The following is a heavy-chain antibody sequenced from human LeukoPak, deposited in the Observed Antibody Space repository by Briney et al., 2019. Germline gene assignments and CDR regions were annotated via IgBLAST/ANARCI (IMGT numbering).Heavy chain of an antibody. CDR3: ARDRPSGAVAGHDAFDI. CDR2: IYHSGST. J-gene: IGHJ3*02. V-gene: IGHV4-39*07. Sequence: SETLSLTCTVSGGSISSSSYYWGWIRQPPGKGLEWIGEIYHSGSTNYNPSLKSRVTISVDKSKNQFSLKLSSVTAADTAVYYCARDRPSGAVAGHDAFDIWGQGTMVTVSS. D-gene: IGHD6-19*01. CDR1: GGSISSSSYY.